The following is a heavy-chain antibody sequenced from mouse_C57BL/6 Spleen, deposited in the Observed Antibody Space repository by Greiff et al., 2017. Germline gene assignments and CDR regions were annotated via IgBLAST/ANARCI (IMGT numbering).Heavy chain of an antibody. D-gene: IGHD2-4*01. Sequence: QVQLQQPGAELVMPGASVKLSCKASGYTFTSYWMHWVKQRPGQGLEWIGEIDPSDSYTNYNQKFKGKSTLTVDKSSSTAYMQLSSLTSEDSAVYYCARLYDYDWGDYWGQGTLVTVSA. J-gene: IGHJ3*01. CDR2: IDPSDSYT. V-gene: IGHV1-69*01. CDR1: GYTFTSYW. CDR3: ARLYDYDWGDY.